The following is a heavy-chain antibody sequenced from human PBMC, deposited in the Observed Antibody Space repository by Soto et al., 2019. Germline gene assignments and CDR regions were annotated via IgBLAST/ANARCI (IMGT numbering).Heavy chain of an antibody. V-gene: IGHV3-7*01. CDR3: AREPRVTTGGVLTWYFDL. CDR1: GFTFSSYW. D-gene: IGHD4-17*01. Sequence: EVQLVESGGGLVQPGGSLRLSCAASGFTFSSYWMSWVRQAPRKGLEWVANIKQDGSEKYYVDSVKGRFTISRDNAKNSLYLQMNSLRAEDTAVYYCAREPRVTTGGVLTWYFDLWGRGTLVTVSS. CDR2: IKQDGSEK. J-gene: IGHJ2*01.